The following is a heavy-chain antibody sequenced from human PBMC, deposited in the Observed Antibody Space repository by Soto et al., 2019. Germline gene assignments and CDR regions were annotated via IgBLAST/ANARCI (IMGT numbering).Heavy chain of an antibody. Sequence: ASVKVSCKASGYTFTSYYMHWVRQAPGQGLEWMGRIYPNNGSTNYAQKFQGRVTMTRDTSTSTAYMELRSLRSDDTAVYYCARGSSSGWAREPGTDYWGQGTLVTVSS. J-gene: IGHJ4*02. CDR1: GYTFTSYY. D-gene: IGHD6-19*01. V-gene: IGHV1-2*06. CDR2: IYPNNGST. CDR3: ARGSSSGWAREPGTDY.